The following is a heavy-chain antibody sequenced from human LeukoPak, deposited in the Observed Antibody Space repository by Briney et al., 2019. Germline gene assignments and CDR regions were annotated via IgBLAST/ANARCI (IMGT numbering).Heavy chain of an antibody. D-gene: IGHD2-15*01. Sequence: GGSLRLSCAASGFTFSNAWMSWVRQAPGKGLEWVGRIKSKTDGGTTDYAAPVKGRFTISRDDSKNTLSLQMNSLKTDDTAVYYCTTEVVVAPTGVHYFDYWGQGTLVTVSS. CDR1: GFTFSNAW. J-gene: IGHJ4*02. V-gene: IGHV3-15*01. CDR3: TTEVVVAPTGVHYFDY. CDR2: IKSKTDGGTT.